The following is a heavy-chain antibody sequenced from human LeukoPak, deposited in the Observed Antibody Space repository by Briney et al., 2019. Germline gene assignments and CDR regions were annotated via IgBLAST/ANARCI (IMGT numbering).Heavy chain of an antibody. CDR1: GGSISSSSYY. J-gene: IGHJ4*02. Sequence: SETLSLTCTVSGGSISSSSYYWGWIRQPPGKGLEWIGSIYYSGSTYYNPSLKSRVTISVDTSKNQFSLKLSSVTAADTAVYHCASSSDWYQRVFDYWGQGTLVTVSS. V-gene: IGHV4-39*01. CDR2: IYYSGST. CDR3: ASSSDWYQRVFDY. D-gene: IGHD6-19*01.